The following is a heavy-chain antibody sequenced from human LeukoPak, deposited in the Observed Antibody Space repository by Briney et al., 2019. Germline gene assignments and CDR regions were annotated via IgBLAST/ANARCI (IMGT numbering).Heavy chain of an antibody. Sequence: GGSLRLSCAASGFTFSSYWMHWVRQAPGKGLVWVSRINSDGSSTSYADSVKGRFTISRDNSKNTLYLQMNSLRAEDTAVYYCAKDWGRQYYFDYWGQGTLVTVSS. CDR2: INSDGSST. CDR1: GFTFSSYW. CDR3: AKDWGRQYYFDY. D-gene: IGHD3-16*01. V-gene: IGHV3-74*01. J-gene: IGHJ4*02.